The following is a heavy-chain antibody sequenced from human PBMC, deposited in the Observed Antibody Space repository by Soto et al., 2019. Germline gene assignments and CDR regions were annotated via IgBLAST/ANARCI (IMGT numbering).Heavy chain of an antibody. CDR1: GFSFSSYA. Sequence: DVQLLESGGVLVQPGGSLRLSCAASGFSFSSYAMVWVRQAPGKGLEWVAVISARGGRSYFADSVKGRFTLSRDTSKNVLSLEKNSLRAEDTAIYFCAKGSIEYSASVENWGQGTLVVVSS. V-gene: IGHV3-23*01. D-gene: IGHD5-12*01. J-gene: IGHJ4*02. CDR3: AKGSIEYSASVEN. CDR2: ISARGGRS.